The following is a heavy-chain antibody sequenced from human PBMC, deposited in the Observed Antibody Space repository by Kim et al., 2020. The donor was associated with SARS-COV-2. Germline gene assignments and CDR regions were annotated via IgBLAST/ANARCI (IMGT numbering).Heavy chain of an antibody. CDR2: T. Sequence: TNYAQKFQGRVTMTRDTSISTAYMELSRLRSDDTAVYYCFTIAVAGPDYWGQGTLVTVSS. J-gene: IGHJ4*02. D-gene: IGHD6-19*01. V-gene: IGHV1-2*02. CDR3: FTIAVAGPDY.